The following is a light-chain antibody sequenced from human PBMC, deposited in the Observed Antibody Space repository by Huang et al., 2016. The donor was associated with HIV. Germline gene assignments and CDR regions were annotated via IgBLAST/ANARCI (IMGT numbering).Light chain of an antibody. Sequence: EIVMTQSPATLSVSPGERATLSCRASQSVTSNLAWYQQKPGQAPRRLISGASTRATGIPGRFRCSGSGTEFTLTISSLQSEDFAVYYCQQYNNWPSGTFGQGTKVEIK. CDR2: GAS. J-gene: IGKJ1*01. CDR1: QSVTSN. CDR3: QQYNNWPSGT. V-gene: IGKV3-15*01.